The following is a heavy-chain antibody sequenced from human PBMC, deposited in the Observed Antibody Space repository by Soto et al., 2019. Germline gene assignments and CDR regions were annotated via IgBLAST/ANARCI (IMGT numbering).Heavy chain of an antibody. CDR3: ARSGYSSSWTGYYFDY. Sequence: EVQLVESGGGLIQPGGSLRLSCAASGFTVSSNYMSWVRQAPGKGLEWVSVIYRGGSTYYADSVKGRFTISRDNSKNMIYLQMNSLRAEDTAVFFCARSGYSSSWTGYYFDYWGQGTLVTVSS. V-gene: IGHV3-53*01. CDR1: GFTVSSNY. D-gene: IGHD6-13*01. J-gene: IGHJ4*02. CDR2: IYRGGST.